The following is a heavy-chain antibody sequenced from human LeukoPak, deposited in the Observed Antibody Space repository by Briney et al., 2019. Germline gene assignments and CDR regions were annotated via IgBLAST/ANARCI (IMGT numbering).Heavy chain of an antibody. CDR3: ARVAVAGTGDAFDI. D-gene: IGHD6-19*01. CDR1: GGTLSRYV. CDR2: IIPILGIA. V-gene: IGHV1-69*04. J-gene: IGHJ3*02. Sequence: GCLVKVSCKGSGGTLSRYVISWVGQAAGQGVEWRGRIIPILGIANYAQKFQGRVTITPDKSTSTAYMELSSLRSEDTAVYYCARVAVAGTGDAFDIWGQGTMVTVSS.